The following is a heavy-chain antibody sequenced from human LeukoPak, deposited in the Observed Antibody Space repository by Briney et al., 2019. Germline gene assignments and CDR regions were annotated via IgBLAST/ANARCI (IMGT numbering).Heavy chain of an antibody. D-gene: IGHD3-22*01. CDR3: VRDWGYDSSGYWQKYFDT. J-gene: IGHJ4*02. V-gene: IGHV3-30*02. CDR1: GFTFSYYG. Sequence: GGSLRLSCAASGFTFSYYGMHWVRQAPGKGLEWVAFIRYDGNDKYYAHSVKGRFTISRDNAKNTVYLQMNSLRAEDTAVYYCVRDWGYDSSGYWQKYFDTWGQGTLVTVSS. CDR2: IRYDGNDK.